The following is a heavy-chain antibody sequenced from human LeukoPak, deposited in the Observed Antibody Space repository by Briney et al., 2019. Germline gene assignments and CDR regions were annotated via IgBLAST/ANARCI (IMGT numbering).Heavy chain of an antibody. CDR2: ITGTVDRA. D-gene: IGHD4-17*01. J-gene: IGHJ4*02. CDR3: AMKGTGNGDYEPFDY. CDR1: GFTFSNYA. Sequence: GGSLRLSCAASGFTFSNYALSWVRQAPGKGLEWVSIITGTVDRAYYADSVKGRFTISRDNSKNTLYLQMSRLRADDTAVYFCAMKGTGNGDYEPFDYWGQGTLVTVSS. V-gene: IGHV3-23*01.